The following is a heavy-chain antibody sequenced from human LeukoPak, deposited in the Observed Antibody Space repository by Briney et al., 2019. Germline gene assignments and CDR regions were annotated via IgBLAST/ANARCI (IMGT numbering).Heavy chain of an antibody. J-gene: IGHJ6*03. D-gene: IGHD3-3*01. CDR2: MNPNSGNT. V-gene: IGHV1-8*03. CDR1: GYTFTSYD. CDR3: ARVTVGYYDFWSGYYGYYYYMDV. Sequence: ASVKVSCKASGYTFTSYDINWVRQATGQGLEWMGWMNPNSGNTGYAQKFQGRVTITRNTSISTAYMELSSLRTEDTAVYYCARVTVGYYDFWSGYYGYYYYMDVWGKGTTVTVSS.